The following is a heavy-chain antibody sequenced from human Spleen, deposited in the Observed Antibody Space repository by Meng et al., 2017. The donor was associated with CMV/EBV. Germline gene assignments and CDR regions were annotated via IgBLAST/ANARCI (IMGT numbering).Heavy chain of an antibody. D-gene: IGHD3-16*02. CDR3: AKSRREGSYHGLYYYYDMDV. CDR1: GFSFSSYG. J-gene: IGHJ6*02. Sequence: GESLKISCAASGFSFSSYGMHWVRQAPGKGLEWVAYLQSDGAIEYYADSMKGRFTISRDNSKNTLYLQMNSLRPEDTAVYYCAKSRREGSYHGLYYYYDMDVWGQGTMVTVSS. V-gene: IGHV3-30*02. CDR2: LQSDGAIE.